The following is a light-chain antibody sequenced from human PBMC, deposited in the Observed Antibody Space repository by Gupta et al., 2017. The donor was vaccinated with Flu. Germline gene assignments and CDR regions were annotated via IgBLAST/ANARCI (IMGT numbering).Light chain of an antibody. J-gene: IGKJ4*01. CDR3: QQRSNWPPIT. CDR2: DAS. Sequence: EIVLTQSPVTLSLSPGERATLSCRASETISTYLAWYQQKPGQAPRLLIYDASNRDTGIPARFSGSGYGTDVTLTISSRHPEDFAVYYCQQRSNWPPITFGGGTKVEIK. V-gene: IGKV3-11*01. CDR1: ETISTY.